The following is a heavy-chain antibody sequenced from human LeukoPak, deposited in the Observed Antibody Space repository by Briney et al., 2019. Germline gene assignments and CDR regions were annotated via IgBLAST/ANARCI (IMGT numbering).Heavy chain of an antibody. D-gene: IGHD3-10*01. Sequence: GGSLRLSCAASGFTLDDYAMHWVRQAPGKGLEWVSGISWNSGSIGYADSVKGRFTISRDNAKNSLYLQMNSLRAEDTALYYCATDRSMVRGVNDYWGQGTLVTVSS. J-gene: IGHJ4*02. V-gene: IGHV3-9*01. CDR1: GFTLDDYA. CDR3: ATDRSMVRGVNDY. CDR2: ISWNSGSI.